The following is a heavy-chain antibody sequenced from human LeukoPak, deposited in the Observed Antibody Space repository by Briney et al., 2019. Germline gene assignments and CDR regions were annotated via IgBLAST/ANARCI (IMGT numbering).Heavy chain of an antibody. CDR3: ARVGPQHRGLNWFDP. CDR2: ISPYNGNT. D-gene: IGHD2-21*01. J-gene: IGHJ5*02. CDR1: GYTFINYG. Sequence: GASVKVSCKASGYTFINYGITWVRQAPGQGLEWMGWISPYNGNTRYLQKLQGRVTMTTDTSTSTAYMELSSLRSEDTAVYYCARVGPQHRGLNWFDPWGQGTLVTVSS. V-gene: IGHV1-18*01.